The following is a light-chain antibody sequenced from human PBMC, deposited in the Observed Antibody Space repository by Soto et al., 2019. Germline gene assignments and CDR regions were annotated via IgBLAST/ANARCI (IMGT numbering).Light chain of an antibody. CDR1: QSVSSY. Sequence: IVLTQSPATLSLSPGERATLSCRASQSVSSYLAWYQQKPGQAPRXLIYDASNRATGIPARFSGSGSGTDFTLTISSLEPEDFAVYYCRQRSNWITFGQGTRLEIK. CDR2: DAS. CDR3: RQRSNWIT. J-gene: IGKJ5*01. V-gene: IGKV3-11*01.